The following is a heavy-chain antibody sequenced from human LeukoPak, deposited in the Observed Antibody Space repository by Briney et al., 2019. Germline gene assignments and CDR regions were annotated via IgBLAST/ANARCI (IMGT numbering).Heavy chain of an antibody. CDR1: GGSISSSGYY. CDR2: ISYSGTT. J-gene: IGHJ4*02. CDR3: ARYKGEAVAGKQHFDY. D-gene: IGHD6-19*01. Sequence: PSETLSLTCTVSGGSISSSGYYWGWIRQPPGKGLEWIGSISYSGTTYYNPSLKSRVTISVDTSKNQFSLKLSSVTAADTAVYYCARYKGEAVAGKQHFDYWGQGTLVTVSS. V-gene: IGHV4-39*07.